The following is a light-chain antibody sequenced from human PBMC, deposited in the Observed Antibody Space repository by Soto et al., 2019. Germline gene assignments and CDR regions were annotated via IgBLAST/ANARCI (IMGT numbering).Light chain of an antibody. CDR3: QQYNGYSTWT. CDR1: QSINIW. Sequence: DIQLTQSPSTLSASVGDRITLTCRASQSINIWLAWYQQTPGKAPKILIFDASRLATGVPSRFSGSGSGTEFTLTISGLQPDDFATYYCQQYNGYSTWTFGQGTKV. J-gene: IGKJ1*01. V-gene: IGKV1-5*01. CDR2: DAS.